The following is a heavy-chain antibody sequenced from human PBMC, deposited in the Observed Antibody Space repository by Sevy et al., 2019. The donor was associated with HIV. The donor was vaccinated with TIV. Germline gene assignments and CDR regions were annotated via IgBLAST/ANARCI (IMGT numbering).Heavy chain of an antibody. D-gene: IGHD1-7*01. CDR2: IRSKAYGGTT. J-gene: IGHJ6*02. CDR1: GFTFGSYT. V-gene: IGHV3-49*02. CDR3: TRVEGTTDWGMDV. Sequence: GGSLRLSCTTSGFTFGSYTMSWVRQAPGKGLEWIAFIRSKAYGGTTEYAASVKGRFTISRDDSKSVAYLLMNSLKTEDTAVYYCTRVEGTTDWGMDVWGQGTTVNVSS.